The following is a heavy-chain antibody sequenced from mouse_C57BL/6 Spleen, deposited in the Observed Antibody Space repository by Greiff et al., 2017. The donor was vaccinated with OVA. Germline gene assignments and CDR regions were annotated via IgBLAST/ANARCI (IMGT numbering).Heavy chain of an antibody. D-gene: IGHD2-10*02. CDR1: GYTFTSYD. CDR3: ARASYAFDY. CDR2: IYPRDGST. Sequence: VQLQQSGPELVKPGASVKLSCKASGYTFTSYDINWVKQRPGQGLEWIGWIYPRDGSTTYNEKFKGKATLTVDPSSSTAYMELHSLTSEGSAVYFCARASYAFDYWGQGTTLTVSS. J-gene: IGHJ2*01. V-gene: IGHV1-85*01.